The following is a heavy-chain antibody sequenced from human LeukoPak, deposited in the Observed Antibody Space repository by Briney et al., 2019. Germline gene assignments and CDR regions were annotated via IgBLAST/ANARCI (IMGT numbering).Heavy chain of an antibody. CDR3: AKGPGARGATRRYCTNGVCRPPDY. D-gene: IGHD2-8*01. CDR1: GFTFSSYE. CDR2: INSGGDTI. Sequence: HPGGSLRLSCVASGFTFSSYEMNWVRQAPGKGLEWVSYINSGGDTIFYADSVKGRFTISRDNAKNSLYLQMNSLRAEDTAVYYCAKGPGARGATRRYCTNGVCRPPDYWGQGTLVTVSS. J-gene: IGHJ4*02. V-gene: IGHV3-48*03.